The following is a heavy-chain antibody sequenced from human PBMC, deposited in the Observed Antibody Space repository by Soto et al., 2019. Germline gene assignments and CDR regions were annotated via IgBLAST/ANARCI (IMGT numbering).Heavy chain of an antibody. Sequence: GGSLRLSCAASGFTFSSYGMHWVRQAPGKGLEWVAYISSSSSTIYYADSVKGRFTISRDNAKNSLYLQMNSLRAEDTAVYYCARDLMYGYSGYDNYFDYWGQGTLVTVSS. CDR2: ISSSSSTI. CDR3: ARDLMYGYSGYDNYFDY. D-gene: IGHD5-12*01. V-gene: IGHV3-48*01. J-gene: IGHJ4*02. CDR1: GFTFSSYG.